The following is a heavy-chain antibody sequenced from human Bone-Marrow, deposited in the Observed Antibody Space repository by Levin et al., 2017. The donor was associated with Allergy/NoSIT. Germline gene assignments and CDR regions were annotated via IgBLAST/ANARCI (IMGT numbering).Heavy chain of an antibody. CDR2: IYYSGST. J-gene: IGHJ5*01. D-gene: IGHD2-2*01. Sequence: GSLRLSCTVSGASISSFYWSWIRQPPGKGLEWIGYIYYSGSTNYSPSLKSRVSMSADMSRNQVYLTMSSVTAADTAVYYCARQAVPAAMNGFDSWGQGTLVTVS. CDR3: ARQAVPAAMNGFDS. CDR1: GASISSFY. V-gene: IGHV4-59*08.